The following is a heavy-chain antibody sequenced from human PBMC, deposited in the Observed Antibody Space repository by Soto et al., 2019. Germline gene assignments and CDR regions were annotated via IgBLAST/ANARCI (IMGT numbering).Heavy chain of an antibody. J-gene: IGHJ4*02. D-gene: IGHD6-19*01. CDR2: IWYDGSNK. CDR1: GFTFSSYG. V-gene: IGHV3-33*01. CDR3: ARVDSAVADNFDY. Sequence: PGGSLRLSCAASGFTFSSYGMHWVRQAPGKGLEWVAVIWYDGSNKYYADSVKGRFTISRDNSKNTLYLQMNSLRAEDTAVYYCARVDSAVADNFDYWGQGTLVTVSS.